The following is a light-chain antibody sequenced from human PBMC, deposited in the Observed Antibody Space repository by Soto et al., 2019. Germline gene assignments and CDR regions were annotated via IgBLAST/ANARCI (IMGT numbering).Light chain of an antibody. CDR3: QQYNNWPPIP. J-gene: IGKJ3*01. CDR2: AAS. V-gene: IGKV3-15*01. CDR1: QSVSGN. Sequence: EIVMTQSPATLSVSPGERATLSCRASQSVSGNLAWYQQKPGQAPRLLIYAASTRATGIPARFSGSGSGTEFTRTISSLQSEDFAVYYCQQYNNWPPIPFGPGTKVDIK.